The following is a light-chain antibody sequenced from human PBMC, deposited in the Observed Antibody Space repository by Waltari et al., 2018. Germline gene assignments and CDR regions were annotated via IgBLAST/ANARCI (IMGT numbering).Light chain of an antibody. V-gene: IGKV1-5*03. CDR2: KAS. CDR1: QSISSW. CDR3: QQYNSYPYT. J-gene: IGKJ2*01. Sequence: DIQMPQSPSTLSASVGDRVTITCRASQSISSWLAWYQQKPGKAPKLLIYKASSLESGVPSRFSGSGSWTEFTLTISSLQPDDFATYYCQQYNSYPYTFGQGTKLEIK.